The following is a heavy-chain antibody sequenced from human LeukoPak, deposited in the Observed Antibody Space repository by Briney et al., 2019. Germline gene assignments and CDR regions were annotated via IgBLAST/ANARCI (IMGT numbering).Heavy chain of an antibody. V-gene: IGHV4-39*07. CDR3: ARNFSSGWFDY. D-gene: IGHD6-19*01. J-gene: IGHJ4*02. CDR1: GGSISSSNYY. Sequence: SATLSLTCTVSGGSISSSNYYWGWICQPPGKGLEWIGSIYYSGRTSHNPSLKSRVTISLDTSKNQLSLKLSSVTAADTAVYYCARNFSSGWFDYWGEGTLVTVSS. CDR2: IYYSGRT.